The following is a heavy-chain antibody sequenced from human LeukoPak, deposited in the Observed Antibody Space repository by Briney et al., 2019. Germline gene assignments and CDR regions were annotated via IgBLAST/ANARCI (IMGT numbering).Heavy chain of an antibody. CDR1: GLNFNNYA. Sequence: GGSLRLSCAASGLNFNNYAMSWVRQAPGKGLEWVSAISGSGGSTYYADSVKGRFTISRDNSKNTLYLQMNSLRAEDTAVYYCAKDSNYYDSSGYYLFDYWGQGTLVTVSS. J-gene: IGHJ4*02. D-gene: IGHD3-22*01. CDR2: ISGSGGST. V-gene: IGHV3-23*01. CDR3: AKDSNYYDSSGYYLFDY.